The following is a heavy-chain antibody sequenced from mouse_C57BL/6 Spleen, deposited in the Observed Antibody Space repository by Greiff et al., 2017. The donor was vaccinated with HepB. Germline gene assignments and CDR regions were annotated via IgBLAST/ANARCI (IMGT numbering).Heavy chain of an antibody. D-gene: IGHD2-3*01. V-gene: IGHV1-82*01. CDR3: ARRGWLLDFDY. Sequence: QVQLKQSGPELVKPGASVKISCKASGYAFSSSWMNWVKQRPGKGLEWIGRIYPGDGDTNYNGKFKGKATLTADKSSSTAYIQLSSLTSEDSAVYFCARRGWLLDFDYWGQGTTLTVSS. CDR2: IYPGDGDT. CDR1: GYAFSSSW. J-gene: IGHJ2*01.